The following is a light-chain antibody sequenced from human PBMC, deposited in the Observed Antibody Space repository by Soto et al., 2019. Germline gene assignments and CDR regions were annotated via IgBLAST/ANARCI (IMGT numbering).Light chain of an antibody. Sequence: QSVLTQPASVSGSPGQSITISCTGTNSDVGAFEYVSWYQQHPGKAPKILIYEVSNRPSGVSNRFSGSKSGNTASLTISGLQAEDEADYYCSSYTTTSTTFGGGTKVTVL. J-gene: IGLJ3*02. CDR1: NSDVGAFEY. CDR2: EVS. V-gene: IGLV2-14*01. CDR3: SSYTTTSTT.